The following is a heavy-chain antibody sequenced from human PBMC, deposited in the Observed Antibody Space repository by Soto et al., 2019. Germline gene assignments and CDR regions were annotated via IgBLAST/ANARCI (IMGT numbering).Heavy chain of an antibody. CDR3: ARAHTIYTNHGWFDP. CDR2: INHSGRT. CDR1: GGSFRGYY. D-gene: IGHD2-21*01. Sequence: SETLSRTCAVYGGSFRGYYWSWIRQPPGKGLEWIGEINHSGRTSYNPSLKSRVTISLDTSKNQFSLRLSSVTAADTAVYYCARAHTIYTNHGWFDPWGQGTLVTVSS. J-gene: IGHJ5*02. V-gene: IGHV4-34*01.